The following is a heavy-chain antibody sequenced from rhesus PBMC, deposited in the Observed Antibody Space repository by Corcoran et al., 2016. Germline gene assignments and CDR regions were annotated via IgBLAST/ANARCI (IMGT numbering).Heavy chain of an antibody. CDR3: ARYKGYSGYNYMY. CDR1: GGSFSTYW. V-gene: IGHV4-80*01. J-gene: IGHJ4*01. D-gene: IGHD5-42*01. CDR2: INGNSGST. Sequence: QVQLQESGPGLVKPSETLSLTCAVSGGSFSTYWWTWIRQPPGRGLDWIGEINGNSGSTNYHPALEVRFTISKYATKNQFSLKLISVTAADTAVYYCARYKGYSGYNYMYWGQGVLVTVSS.